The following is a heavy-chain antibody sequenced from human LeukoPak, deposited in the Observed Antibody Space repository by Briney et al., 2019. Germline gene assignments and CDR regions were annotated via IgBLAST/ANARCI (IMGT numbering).Heavy chain of an antibody. Sequence: SETLSLTCTVSGGSISSYYWSWIRQPPGKGLEWIGYIYYSGSTNYNPSLKSRVTISVDTSKNQFSLKLSSVTAADTAVYYCARVSAVAGLPFDYWGQGTLVTVSS. CDR3: ARVSAVAGLPFDY. J-gene: IGHJ4*02. CDR1: GGSISSYY. CDR2: IYYSGST. D-gene: IGHD6-19*01. V-gene: IGHV4-59*01.